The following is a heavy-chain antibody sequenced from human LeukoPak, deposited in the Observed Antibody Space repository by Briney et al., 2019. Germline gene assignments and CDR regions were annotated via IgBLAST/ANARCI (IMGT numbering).Heavy chain of an antibody. CDR2: IYYSGST. Sequence: AQTLSLTCTVSGGSISSGGYYWSWIRPPTEKDLEWIGYIYYSGSTYYNPSLKSRVTISVDTPKTQFSLKLSSVTAADTAVYYCAREGWNDVDWGQGPLVTVFS. D-gene: IGHD1-1*01. CDR3: AREGWNDVD. CDR1: GGSISSGGYY. J-gene: IGHJ4*02. V-gene: IGHV4-31*03.